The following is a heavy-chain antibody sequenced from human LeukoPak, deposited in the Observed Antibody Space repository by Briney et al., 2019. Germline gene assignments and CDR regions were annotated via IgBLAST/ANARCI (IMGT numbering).Heavy chain of an antibody. CDR2: ISGSGGST. D-gene: IGHD5-18*01. CDR1: GFTFSSYT. Sequence: QTGGSLRLSCAASGFTFSSYTVSWVRQAPGKGLEWVSAISGSGGSTYYADSVKGRFTISRDNSKNTLYLQMNSLRAEDTAVYYCTRSYGYGVDAFDIWGQGTMVTVSS. V-gene: IGHV3-23*01. J-gene: IGHJ3*02. CDR3: TRSYGYGVDAFDI.